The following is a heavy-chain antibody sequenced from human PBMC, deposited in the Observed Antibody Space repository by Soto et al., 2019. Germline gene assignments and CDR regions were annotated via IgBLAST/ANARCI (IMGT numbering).Heavy chain of an antibody. J-gene: IGHJ4*02. D-gene: IGHD6-13*01. CDR1: GFTFSSYS. Sequence: PGGSLRLSCAASGFTFSSYSMNWVRQAPGKGLEWVSSISSSSSYIYYADSVKGRFTISRDNAKNSLYLQMNSLRAEDTAVYYCARDRIEQPCPRYYFDYWGQGTLVTVSS. CDR3: ARDRIEQPCPRYYFDY. CDR2: ISSSSSYI. V-gene: IGHV3-21*01.